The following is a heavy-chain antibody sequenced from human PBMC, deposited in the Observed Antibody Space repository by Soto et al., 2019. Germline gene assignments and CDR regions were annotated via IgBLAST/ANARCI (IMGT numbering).Heavy chain of an antibody. CDR1: GFTFSSYG. V-gene: IGHV3-30*18. CDR3: AKDQSQLRLGELSFWDY. D-gene: IGHD3-16*02. CDR2: ISYDGSNK. Sequence: GGSLRLSCGASGFTFSSYGMRWVRQAPGKGLEWVAVISYDGSNKYYADSVKGRFTISRDNSKNTVYLQMNSLRAEDTAVYYCAKDQSQLRLGELSFWDYWGQGTQVTVSS. J-gene: IGHJ4*02.